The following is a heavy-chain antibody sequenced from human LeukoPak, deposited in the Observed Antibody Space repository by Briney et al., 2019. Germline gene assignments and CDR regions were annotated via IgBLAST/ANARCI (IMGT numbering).Heavy chain of an antibody. V-gene: IGHV4-34*01. CDR2: INHSGST. J-gene: IGHJ4*02. CDR3: ARGLATIAHDY. D-gene: IGHD5-12*01. Sequence: SETLSLTCAVYGGSFSGYYWSWIRQPPGKGXEWIGEINHSGSTNYNPSLKSRVTISVDTSKNQFSLKLSSVTAADTAVYYCARGLATIAHDYWGQGTLVTVSS. CDR1: GGSFSGYY.